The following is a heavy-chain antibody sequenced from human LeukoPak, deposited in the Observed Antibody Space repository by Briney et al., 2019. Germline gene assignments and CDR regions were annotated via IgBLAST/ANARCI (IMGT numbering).Heavy chain of an antibody. CDR3: ARELTDYDILTGSAFDI. CDR1: GFTVSSNY. CDR2: IYSGGST. D-gene: IGHD3-9*01. J-gene: IGHJ3*02. Sequence: GGSLRLSCAASGFTVSSNYMSWVRQAPGKGLEWVSVIYSGGSTYYADSEKGRFTISRDNSKNTLYLQMNSLRAEDTAVYYCARELTDYDILTGSAFDIWGQGTMVTVSS. V-gene: IGHV3-53*01.